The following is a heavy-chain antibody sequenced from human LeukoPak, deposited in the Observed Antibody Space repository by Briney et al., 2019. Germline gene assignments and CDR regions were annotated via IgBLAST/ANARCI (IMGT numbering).Heavy chain of an antibody. D-gene: IGHD2-2*01. V-gene: IGHV3-30*03. Sequence: GGSLRRSCAASGFTFSSCGMHWVRQAPDKRLEGVAVISYDGSNKEYADSAKGRFTISRDNSKNTLYLQMNSLRSEDTAVYYCAREGGRSSEDYWGQGSLVTVSS. J-gene: IGHJ4*02. CDR2: ISYDGSNK. CDR1: GFTFSSCG. CDR3: AREGGRSSEDY.